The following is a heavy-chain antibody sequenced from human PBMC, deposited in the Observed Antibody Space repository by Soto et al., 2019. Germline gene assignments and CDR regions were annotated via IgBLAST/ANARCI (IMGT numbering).Heavy chain of an antibody. CDR1: GFTFSSYG. CDR3: ARDPPNHDSSGYYSKGEAFGS. D-gene: IGHD3-22*01. J-gene: IGHJ3*02. Sequence: QVQLVESGGGVVQPGRSLRLSCAASGFTFSSYGMHWVRQAPGKGLEWVAVIWYDGSNKYYADSVKSRFTISRDNSKKTLYLQINSLRAEDTAVYYCARDPPNHDSSGYYSKGEAFGSWGQGTMVTVSS. V-gene: IGHV3-33*01. CDR2: IWYDGSNK.